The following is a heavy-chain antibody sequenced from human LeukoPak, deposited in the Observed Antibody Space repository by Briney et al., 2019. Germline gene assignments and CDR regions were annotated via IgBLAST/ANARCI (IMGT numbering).Heavy chain of an antibody. CDR3: ARDTRYSPDY. J-gene: IGHJ4*02. Sequence: GGSLRLSCGASGFTFSGYWMHWVRQAPGKGLVWVSRIDSDGSTTNYADSVKGRFTISRDNAKNTLYLQMNSLRVEDTAVYYCARDTRYSPDYWGQGTLVTVSS. CDR2: IDSDGSTT. CDR1: GFTFSGYW. V-gene: IGHV3-74*01. D-gene: IGHD1-1*01.